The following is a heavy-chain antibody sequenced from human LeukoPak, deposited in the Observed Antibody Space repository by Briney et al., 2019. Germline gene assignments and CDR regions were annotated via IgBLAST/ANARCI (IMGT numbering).Heavy chain of an antibody. CDR1: GYTFTGYY. CDR3: ARGFPGIARYSSSSGCWFDP. Sequence: GASVKVSCKASGYTFTGYYMHWVRQAPGQGLEWMGWINPNSGGTNYAQKFQGRVTMTRDASISTAYMELSRLRSDDTAVYYCARGFPGIARYSSSSGCWFDPWGQGTLVTVSS. CDR2: INPNSGGT. D-gene: IGHD6-13*01. V-gene: IGHV1-2*02. J-gene: IGHJ5*02.